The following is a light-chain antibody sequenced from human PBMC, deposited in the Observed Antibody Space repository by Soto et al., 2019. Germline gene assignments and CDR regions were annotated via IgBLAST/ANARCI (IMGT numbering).Light chain of an antibody. Sequence: EIALTQSPGTLSLSPGESASLSCRASQSVRSSFFAWYQQKPGQAPRLLIYGPSTRATGIPDRFSGSGSGTHFTLTISRLEPDDFAVYYCQQYGGSVTFGGGTKVEIK. CDR1: QSVRSSF. CDR3: QQYGGSVT. J-gene: IGKJ4*01. V-gene: IGKV3-20*01. CDR2: GPS.